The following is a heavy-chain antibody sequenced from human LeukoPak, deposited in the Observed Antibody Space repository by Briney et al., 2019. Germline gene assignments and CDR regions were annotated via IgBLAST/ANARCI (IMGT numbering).Heavy chain of an antibody. J-gene: IGHJ4*02. CDR3: ARIHTLDS. Sequence: GESLKISCQGSGYSFSNYWIAWVRQMPGKGLEWMGIIYPGDSDTRYSPSFQGQVTISADKSISTAYLQWRSLKASDTAMYYCARIHTLDSWGQGTLVTVSS. V-gene: IGHV5-51*01. CDR1: GYSFSNYW. D-gene: IGHD2-2*02. CDR2: IYPGDSDT.